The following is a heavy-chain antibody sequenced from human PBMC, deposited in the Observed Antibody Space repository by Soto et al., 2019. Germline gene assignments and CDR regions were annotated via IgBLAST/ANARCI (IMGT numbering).Heavy chain of an antibody. CDR1: GASISRYY. Sequence: QVQLQESGPGLVKPSETLSLTCTVSGASISRYYWSWIRQPPGKGLEWIGYIYYSGSTNYNPSLKSRVTISVDTSKTQFSLKLSSVTAVDTAVYYCARTYYDVLTGFYVDYWGQGTLVTVSS. V-gene: IGHV4-59*01. J-gene: IGHJ4*02. D-gene: IGHD3-9*01. CDR3: ARTYYDVLTGFYVDY. CDR2: IYYSGST.